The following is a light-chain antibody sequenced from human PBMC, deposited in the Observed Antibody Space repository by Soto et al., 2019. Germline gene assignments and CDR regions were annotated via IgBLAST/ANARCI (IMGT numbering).Light chain of an antibody. Sequence: EIVMTQSPATLSVSPGERATLSCRASQSVSSNLAWYQQKHGQAPRLLIYDASHRASGIPARFSGSGSGTDFTFSIRSLEAEDFAVYYCQQYNNWPPWTFGQGTKV. CDR3: QQYNNWPPWT. V-gene: IGKV3D-15*01. CDR1: QSVSSN. J-gene: IGKJ1*01. CDR2: DAS.